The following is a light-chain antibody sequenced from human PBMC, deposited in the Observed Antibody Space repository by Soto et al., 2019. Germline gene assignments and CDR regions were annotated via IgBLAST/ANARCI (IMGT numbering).Light chain of an antibody. Sequence: DIQMTQSPSSLSASVGDRVTITCRASQNINNYLIWFQQRPGEAPNLLIYAASTLQTGVPSRFSGSGSGTDFTLTISSLQPEDFAPYSCQQSFSAPTYTFGQGTKLEIK. CDR3: QQSFSAPTYT. V-gene: IGKV1-39*01. J-gene: IGKJ2*01. CDR2: AAS. CDR1: QNINNY.